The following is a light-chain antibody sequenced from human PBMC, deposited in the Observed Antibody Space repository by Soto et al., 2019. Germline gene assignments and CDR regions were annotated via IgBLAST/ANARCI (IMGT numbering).Light chain of an antibody. CDR3: MQAPHWPTS. V-gene: IGKV2-30*01. CDR2: KVS. J-gene: IGKJ1*01. Sequence: VVMPQSPLSLPFTLGQPASISCRSSQILLYSDGNTYLNWFHQRPGQSPRRLFYKVSNRDSGVPDRFRGSGSLTDFTLKISRVEPEDVGVYYCMQAPHWPTSFGQGPKVDMK. CDR1: QILLYSDGNTY.